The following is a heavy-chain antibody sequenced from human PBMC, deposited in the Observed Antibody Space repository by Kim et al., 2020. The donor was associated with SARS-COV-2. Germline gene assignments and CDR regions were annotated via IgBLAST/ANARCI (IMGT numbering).Heavy chain of an antibody. CDR2: IKSKTDGGTT. CDR1: GFTFSNAW. D-gene: IGHD4-17*01. CDR3: TTDGDYVRNLYYYYGMDV. J-gene: IGHJ6*02. Sequence: GGSLRLSCAASGFTFSNAWMSWVRQAPGKGLEWVGRIKSKTDGGTTDYAAPVKGRFTISRDDSKNTLYLQMNSLKTEDTAVYYCTTDGDYVRNLYYYYGMDVWGQGTTVTVSS. V-gene: IGHV3-15*01.